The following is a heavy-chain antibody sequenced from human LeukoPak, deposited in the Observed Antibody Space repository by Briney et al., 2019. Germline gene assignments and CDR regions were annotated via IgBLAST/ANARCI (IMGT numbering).Heavy chain of an antibody. D-gene: IGHD1-14*01. CDR3: ARDHMAVYYYYGLDV. CDR1: GFTFSSYA. J-gene: IGHJ6*02. V-gene: IGHV3-23*05. Sequence: GGSLRLSCAAFGFTFSSYAMSWVRQAPGKGLEWVSAISDRSTYYADSVKGRFTISRDNSKNTLHLQMNSLRVEDTAVYYCARDHMAVYYYYGLDVWGQGTTVTVSS. CDR2: ISDRST.